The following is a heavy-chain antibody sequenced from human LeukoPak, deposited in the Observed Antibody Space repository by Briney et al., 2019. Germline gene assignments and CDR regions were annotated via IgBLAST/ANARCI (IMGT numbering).Heavy chain of an antibody. CDR1: GFTISSYA. V-gene: IGHV3-30*04. CDR2: ISYDGRNK. Sequence: GRSLRLSCAASGFTISSYAMHWVRQAPGKGLDWVAVISYDGRNKYYADSVKGRFTISRDNSKNTLYLQINSLRAEDTAVYYCARERIAAVGTGWFDPWGQGTLVTVSS. D-gene: IGHD6-13*01. J-gene: IGHJ5*02. CDR3: ARERIAAVGTGWFDP.